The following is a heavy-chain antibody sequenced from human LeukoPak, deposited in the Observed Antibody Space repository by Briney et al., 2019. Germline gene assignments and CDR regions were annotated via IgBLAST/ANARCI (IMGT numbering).Heavy chain of an antibody. J-gene: IGHJ4*02. CDR2: INHSGST. CDR1: GGSFSGYY. Sequence: SETLSLTCAVYGGSFSGYYWSWICQPPGKGLEWIGEINHSGSTNYNPSLKSRVTISVDTSKNQFSLKLSSVTAADTAVYYCARGNSSRYYFDYWGQGTLVTVSS. V-gene: IGHV4-34*01. D-gene: IGHD6-13*01. CDR3: ARGNSSRYYFDY.